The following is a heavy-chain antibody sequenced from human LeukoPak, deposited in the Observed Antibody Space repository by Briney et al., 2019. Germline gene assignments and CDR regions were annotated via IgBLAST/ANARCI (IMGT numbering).Heavy chain of an antibody. CDR3: AREGGYSSSWYTIAVAYYYMDV. CDR1: GFTFSSYE. D-gene: IGHD6-13*01. CDR2: ISSSGSTI. V-gene: IGHV3-48*03. J-gene: IGHJ6*03. Sequence: GGSLRLSCAASGFTFSSYEMNWVRQAPGKGLEWVSYISSSGSTIYYADSVKGRFTISRDNAKSSLYLQMNSLRAEDTAVYYCAREGGYSSSWYTIAVAYYYMDVWGKGTTVTVSS.